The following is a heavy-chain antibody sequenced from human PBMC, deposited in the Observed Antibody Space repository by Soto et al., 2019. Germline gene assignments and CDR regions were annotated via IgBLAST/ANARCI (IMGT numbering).Heavy chain of an antibody. J-gene: IGHJ4*02. Sequence: PSETLSLTCAVPGGSFSGYYWTWIRQPPGKGLEWIGEINHSGSTNYNPSLKSRVTISIDTSKSQFSLNVTSVTAADTAVYYCARGPKKLIYWGQGTLVTVSS. D-gene: IGHD1-1*01. CDR1: GGSFSGYY. V-gene: IGHV4-34*01. CDR2: INHSGST. CDR3: ARGPKKLIY.